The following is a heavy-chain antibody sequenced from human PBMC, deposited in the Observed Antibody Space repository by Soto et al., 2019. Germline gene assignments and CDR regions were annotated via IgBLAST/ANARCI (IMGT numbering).Heavy chain of an antibody. J-gene: IGHJ3*02. CDR3: ARSSKQVVAATRKSFDI. CDR1: GFTFSSYG. V-gene: IGHV3-33*01. D-gene: IGHD2-15*01. Sequence: GGSLRLSCAASGFTFSSYGMHWVRQAPGKGLEWVAVIWYDGSNKYYADSVKGRFTISRDNSKNTLYLQMNSLRAEDTAVYYCARSSKQVVAATRKSFDIWGQGTMVTVSS. CDR2: IWYDGSNK.